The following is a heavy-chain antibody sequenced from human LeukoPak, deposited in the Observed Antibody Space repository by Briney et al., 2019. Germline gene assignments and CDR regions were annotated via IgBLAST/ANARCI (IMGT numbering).Heavy chain of an antibody. Sequence: SQTLSLTCTVSGGSISSGGYYWSWIRQHPGKGLEWIGYIYYSGSTYYNPFLKSRVTISVDTSKNQFSLKLSSVTAADTAVYYCARVTSDYVWGSYRPPSRWFDPWGQGTLVTVSS. V-gene: IGHV4-31*03. J-gene: IGHJ5*02. D-gene: IGHD3-16*02. CDR3: ARVTSDYVWGSYRPPSRWFDP. CDR2: IYYSGST. CDR1: GGSISSGGYY.